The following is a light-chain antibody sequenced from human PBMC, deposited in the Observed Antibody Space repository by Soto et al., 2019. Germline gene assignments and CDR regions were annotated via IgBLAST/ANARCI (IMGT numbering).Light chain of an antibody. Sequence: QSVLTQPPSASGSPGQSVTISCTGTSSDVGDYNYVSWYQHHPGKAPKLMIYEVSKRPSGVPDRFSGSKSGNTASLTVSGLQADDEDDYYCSSYAGSNNFVVFGGGTKLTVL. CDR3: SSYAGSNNFVV. J-gene: IGLJ2*01. V-gene: IGLV2-8*01. CDR2: EVS. CDR1: SSDVGDYNY.